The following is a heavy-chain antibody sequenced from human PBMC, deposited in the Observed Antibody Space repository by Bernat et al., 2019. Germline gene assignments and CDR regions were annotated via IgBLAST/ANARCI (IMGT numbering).Heavy chain of an antibody. CDR1: GFTFSSYG. CDR3: AKRYCSGGSCYLDY. V-gene: IGHV3-23*01. D-gene: IGHD2-15*01. J-gene: IGHJ4*02. CDR2: ISGTGGST. Sequence: EVQLLESGGGLVQPGGSLRLSCTASGFTFSSYGMSWVRQAPGKGLEWVSVISGTGGSTFYADSVKGRFTISRDNSENTLYLHMNSLGAEDTAVYYCAKRYCSGGSCYLDYWGQGTLVTVSS.